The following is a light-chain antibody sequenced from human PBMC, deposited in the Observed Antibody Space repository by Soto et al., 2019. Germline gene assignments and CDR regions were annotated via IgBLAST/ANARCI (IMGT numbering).Light chain of an antibody. J-gene: IGKJ4*01. V-gene: IGKV1-27*01. CDR3: QKYNTAPRT. CDR1: QGISNS. CDR2: AAS. Sequence: IQMTQSPSSLSASIGDRVTITCRASQGISNSLAWYQQQPGKGPKLLIYAASTLHSGVPSRFSDSGSGTDFTLTISSLQPEDVATYYCQKYNTAPRTFGGGTKVQIK.